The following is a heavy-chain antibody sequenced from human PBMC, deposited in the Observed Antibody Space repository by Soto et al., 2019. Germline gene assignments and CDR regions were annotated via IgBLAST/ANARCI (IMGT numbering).Heavy chain of an antibody. Sequence: GGSLRLSCAASGFTFDDYTMHWVRQAPGKGLEWVSLISWDGGSTYYADSMKGRFTISRDNSKNSLYLQMNSLRTEDTALYYCAKGSYYYDSSGYPVFPNDWGQGTLVTVSS. D-gene: IGHD3-22*01. CDR3: AKGSYYYDSSGYPVFPND. V-gene: IGHV3-43*01. J-gene: IGHJ4*02. CDR1: GFTFDDYT. CDR2: ISWDGGST.